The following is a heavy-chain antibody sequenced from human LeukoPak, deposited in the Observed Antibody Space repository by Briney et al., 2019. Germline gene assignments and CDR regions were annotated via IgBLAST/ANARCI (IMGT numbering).Heavy chain of an antibody. CDR2: IYTSGST. J-gene: IGHJ5*02. Sequence: SETLSLTCTVSGGSISNYYWNWIRQPPGKGLEWIGYIYTSGSTNYNPSLKSRVTISVDTSKNQFSLKLSSVTAADTAVYYCARGRGDIVVVPATNWFDPWGQGTLVTVSS. CDR1: GGSISNYY. V-gene: IGHV4-4*09. CDR3: ARGRGDIVVVPATNWFDP. D-gene: IGHD2-2*01.